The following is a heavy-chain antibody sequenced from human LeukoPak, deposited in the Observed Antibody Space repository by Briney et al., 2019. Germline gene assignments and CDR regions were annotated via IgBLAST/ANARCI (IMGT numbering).Heavy chain of an antibody. CDR3: ASTITIFGVVTYYYYMDV. CDR2: IIPILGIA. D-gene: IGHD3-3*01. CDR1: GGTFSSYT. Sequence: SVKVSCKASGGTFSSYTISWVRQAPGQGLEWMGRIIPILGIANYAQKFQGRVTITADKSTSTAYMELSSLRSEDTAVYYCASTITIFGVVTYYYYMDVWGKGTTVTVSS. V-gene: IGHV1-69*02. J-gene: IGHJ6*03.